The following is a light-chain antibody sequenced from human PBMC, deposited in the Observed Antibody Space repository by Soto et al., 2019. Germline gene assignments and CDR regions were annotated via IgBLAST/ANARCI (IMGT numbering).Light chain of an antibody. CDR1: QSVSNS. V-gene: IGKV3-11*01. J-gene: IGKJ2*01. CDR2: DAS. Sequence: EIVLTQSPATLSLSPGERATLSCRASQSVSNSLAWYQQKPGQAPRLLIFDASNRATDIPARFSGSGSGTDFTLTINSLEPEDFAVYYGQQRSNWPRTFGQGTKLEIK. CDR3: QQRSNWPRT.